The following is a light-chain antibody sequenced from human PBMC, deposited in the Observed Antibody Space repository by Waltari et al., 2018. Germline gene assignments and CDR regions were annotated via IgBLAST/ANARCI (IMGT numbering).Light chain of an antibody. CDR3: QQSHSTPYT. V-gene: IGKV1-39*01. Sequence: DIQMTQSPSSLSASVGDRVTLTCRASQSIDDYVNWYQQKPGKGPNLLVYSASKVVRGVLSKFSGSGFGTDFTLTIISLQPEDFATYYCQQSHSTPYTFGQGTKVEI. CDR1: QSIDDY. CDR2: SAS. J-gene: IGKJ2*01.